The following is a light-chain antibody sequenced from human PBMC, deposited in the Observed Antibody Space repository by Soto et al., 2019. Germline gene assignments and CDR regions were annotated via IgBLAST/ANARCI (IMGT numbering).Light chain of an antibody. Sequence: SALTQPASVSGSPGQSITISRTGTSRDIGESNYVSWYQQHPGKTPKLVIYDVSNRPSGVSNRFSGSKSANTASLTISGLQAEDEADYYCSSFRSSSTSYVFGTGTKVTVL. CDR2: DVS. CDR1: SRDIGESNY. J-gene: IGLJ1*01. V-gene: IGLV2-14*03. CDR3: SSFRSSSTSYV.